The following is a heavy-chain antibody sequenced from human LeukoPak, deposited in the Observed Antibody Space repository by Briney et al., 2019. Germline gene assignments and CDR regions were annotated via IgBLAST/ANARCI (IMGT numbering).Heavy chain of an antibody. CDR2: INHSGST. Sequence: KPSETLSLTCAVYGESFSGYYWSWIRQPPGKGLEWIGEINHSGSTNYNPSLKSRVTISVDTSKNQFSLKLSSVTTADTAVYYCARHEAVAGIDYWGQGTLVTVSS. D-gene: IGHD6-19*01. V-gene: IGHV4-34*01. CDR1: GESFSGYY. J-gene: IGHJ4*02. CDR3: ARHEAVAGIDY.